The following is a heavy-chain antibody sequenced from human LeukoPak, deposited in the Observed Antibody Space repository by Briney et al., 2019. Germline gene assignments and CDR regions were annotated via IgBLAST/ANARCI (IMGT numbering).Heavy chain of an antibody. V-gene: IGHV3-48*02. CDR1: GFTFSSYS. CDR2: ISSSSGTI. D-gene: IGHD5-18*01. Sequence: GGSLRLSCAASGFTFSSYSMNWVRQAPGKGLEWVSYISSSSGTIYYADSVKGRFTISRDNAKNSLYLQMNSLRDEDTAVYYCARGPRYSYGYSDYWGQGTLVTVSS. J-gene: IGHJ4*02. CDR3: ARGPRYSYGYSDY.